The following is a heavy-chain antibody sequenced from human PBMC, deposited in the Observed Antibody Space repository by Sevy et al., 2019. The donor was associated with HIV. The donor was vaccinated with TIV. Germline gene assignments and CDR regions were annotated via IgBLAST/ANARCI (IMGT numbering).Heavy chain of an antibody. CDR1: GFTFSSYD. D-gene: IGHD2-2*01. J-gene: IGHJ6*03. V-gene: IGHV3-13*01. CDR3: ARGGDIVVVPAVWGYLDV. CDR2: IGTAGDT. Sequence: GGSLRLSCAASGFTFSSYDMHWVRQATGKGLEWVSAIGTAGDTYYPGSVKGRFTISRENAKNSLYLQMNSLRAGDTAVYHCARGGDIVVVPAVWGYLDVWGKGTTVTVSS.